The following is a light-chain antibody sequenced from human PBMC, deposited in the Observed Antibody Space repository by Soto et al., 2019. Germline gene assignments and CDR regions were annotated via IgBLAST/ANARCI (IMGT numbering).Light chain of an antibody. CDR2: GAS. CDR1: QSVSSSY. Sequence: EIVLTQSPGTLSLSPGERATLSCRASQSVSSSYVAWYQQKPGQAPMLLIYGASSRATGIPDRFSGSGSGTDFTLTISRLEPEDFAVYYCQQYGSSPWTFGQGTKVEIK. J-gene: IGKJ1*01. V-gene: IGKV3-20*01. CDR3: QQYGSSPWT.